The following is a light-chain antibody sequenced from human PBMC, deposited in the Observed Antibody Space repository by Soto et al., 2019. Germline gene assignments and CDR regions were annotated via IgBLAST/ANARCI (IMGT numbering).Light chain of an antibody. CDR1: QSVSND. CDR3: QQYGSSRT. CDR2: GAS. J-gene: IGKJ1*01. Sequence: EIVLTQSPGTLSLSPGERATLSCRASQSVSNDLARYPQKPGQAPRLLIYGASSRAASLPARVSGSGSGTDFTLTISRLETEDFAVYDCQQYGSSRTFGQGTNVEI. V-gene: IGKV3-20*01.